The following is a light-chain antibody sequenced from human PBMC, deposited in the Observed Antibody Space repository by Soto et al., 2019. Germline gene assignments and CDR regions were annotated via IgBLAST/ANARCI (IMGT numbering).Light chain of an antibody. CDR3: QQYNQWPPYT. CDR2: GAS. Sequence: EIAMTQFPATLSVSPGERATLSCRASQSVSSNLAWYQQKPGQAPRLLIYGASTWATGISARFSGSGSGTEFTLTISNLQAGDFAVYYCQQYNQWPPYTFGQGTKLEIK. V-gene: IGKV3-15*01. CDR1: QSVSSN. J-gene: IGKJ2*01.